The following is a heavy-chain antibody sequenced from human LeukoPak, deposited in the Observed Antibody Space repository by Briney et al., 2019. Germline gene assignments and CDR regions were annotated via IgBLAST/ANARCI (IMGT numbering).Heavy chain of an antibody. Sequence: PSETLSLTCAVYGGSFRGYYWSWIRQSPVKGLEWIGEIDHRGSTNYNPSLKSRVTISVDTSKNQFYLKLSSVTAADTAVYYCAREVAAARGSFDYWGQGTLVTVSS. V-gene: IGHV4-34*01. J-gene: IGHJ4*02. CDR1: GGSFRGYY. D-gene: IGHD6-13*01. CDR3: AREVAAARGSFDY. CDR2: IDHRGST.